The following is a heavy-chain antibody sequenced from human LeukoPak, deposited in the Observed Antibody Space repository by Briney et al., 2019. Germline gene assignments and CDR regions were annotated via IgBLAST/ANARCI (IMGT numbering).Heavy chain of an antibody. Sequence: SQTLSLTCSVSGGSNSSGGYYWSWIRHHPGKGLEWIGYIYYIGTTYYNPSLKSRVTISVDTSNNRFSLNLSSVTAADTAVYYCARCYYDPSGYFDYWGPGALVTVSS. V-gene: IGHV4-31*03. CDR1: GGSNSSGGYY. J-gene: IGHJ4*02. D-gene: IGHD3-22*01. CDR2: IYYIGTT. CDR3: ARCYYDPSGYFDY.